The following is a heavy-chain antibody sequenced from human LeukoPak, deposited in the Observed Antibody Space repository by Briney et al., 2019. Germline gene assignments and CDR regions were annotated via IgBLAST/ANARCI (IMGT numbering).Heavy chain of an antibody. CDR2: ISYDGSNK. Sequence: GGSLRLSCAASGFTFSSYAMHWVRQAPGKGLEWVAVISYDGSNKYYADSVKGRFTISRDNSKNTLYLQMNSLRAEDTAVYYCATRSSIYSSGWYGGESWGQGTLVTVST. D-gene: IGHD6-19*01. J-gene: IGHJ4*02. CDR3: ATRSSIYSSGWYGGES. V-gene: IGHV3-30-3*01. CDR1: GFTFSSYA.